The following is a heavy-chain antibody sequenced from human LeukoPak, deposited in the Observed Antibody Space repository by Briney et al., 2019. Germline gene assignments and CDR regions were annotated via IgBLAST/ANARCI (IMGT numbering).Heavy chain of an antibody. J-gene: IGHJ1*01. CDR3: ASPRGDDSGGYYTWYFHH. D-gene: IGHD3-22*01. CDR2: GST. V-gene: IGHV4-39*07. Sequence: PSETLSLTCTVSGGSISSSSYYWGWIRQPPGKGLEWIGSGSTYYNPSLKSRVTISVDTSKNQFSLKLSSVTAADMAVYFCASPRGDDSGGYYTWYFHHWGQGILVTVSS. CDR1: GGSISSSSYY.